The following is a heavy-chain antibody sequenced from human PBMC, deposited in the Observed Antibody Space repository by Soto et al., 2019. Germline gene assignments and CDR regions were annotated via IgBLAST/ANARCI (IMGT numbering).Heavy chain of an antibody. V-gene: IGHV4-30-4*01. D-gene: IGHD5-18*01. J-gene: IGHJ5*02. Sequence: QVQLQESGPGLVKPSQTLSLTCTVSGGSISSGDYYWSWIRQPPGKGLEWIGYIYYSGSTYYNPSLKSRFTITVYTSKNQFSLKLSSVTAADTALYYCARAEGYSYGLNWFDPLGQGTLVTVSS. CDR2: IYYSGST. CDR3: ARAEGYSYGLNWFDP. CDR1: GGSISSGDYY.